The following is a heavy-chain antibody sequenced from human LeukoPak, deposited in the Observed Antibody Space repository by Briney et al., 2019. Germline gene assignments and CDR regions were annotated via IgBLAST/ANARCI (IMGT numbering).Heavy chain of an antibody. CDR2: INHSGST. V-gene: IGHV4-34*01. D-gene: IGHD3-3*01. Sequence: SETLSLTCAVYGGSFSGYYWSWIRQPPGKGLEWIGEINHSGSTNYNPSLKSRVTISVDTSKNQFSLKLSSVTAADTAVYYCARGCSAPRRQIRFLEWLSSGPRYFDYWGQGTLVTVSS. J-gene: IGHJ4*02. CDR3: ARGCSAPRRQIRFLEWLSSGPRYFDY. CDR1: GGSFSGYY.